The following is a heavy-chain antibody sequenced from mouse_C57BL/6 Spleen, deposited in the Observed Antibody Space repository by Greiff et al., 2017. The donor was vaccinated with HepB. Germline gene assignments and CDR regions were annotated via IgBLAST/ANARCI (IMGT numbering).Heavy chain of an antibody. J-gene: IGHJ2*01. CDR2: IDPGDGDT. CDR3: ERREPYDGYYFDY. CDR1: GYAFSSSW. Sequence: VKLQESGPELVKPGASVKISCKASGYAFSSSWMNWVKQRPGKGLEWIGRIDPGDGDTNYNGKFKGKATLTADKSSSTAYMQLSSLTSEDSAVYLCERREPYDGYYFDYWGQGTTLTVSS. V-gene: IGHV1-82*01. D-gene: IGHD2-3*01.